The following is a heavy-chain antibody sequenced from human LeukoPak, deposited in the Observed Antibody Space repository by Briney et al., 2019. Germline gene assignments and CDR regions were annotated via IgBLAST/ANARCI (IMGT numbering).Heavy chain of an antibody. J-gene: IGHJ4*02. V-gene: IGHV3-49*04. CDR2: IRSKAYGGTT. CDR1: GFTFGDYA. D-gene: IGHD3-3*01. CDR3: TRDQPMGYYDFWSGYPPFDY. Sequence: GGSLRLSCTASGFTFGDYAMSWVRQAPGKGLEWVGFIRSKAYGGTTEYAASVKGRFTISRDDSKSIAYLQMNSLKTEDTAVYYCTRDQPMGYYDFWSGYPPFDYWGQGTLVTVSS.